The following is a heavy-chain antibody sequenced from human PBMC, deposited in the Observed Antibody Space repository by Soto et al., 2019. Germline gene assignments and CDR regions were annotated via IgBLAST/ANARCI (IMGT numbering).Heavy chain of an antibody. Sequence: PVGSLRLSCAASGFSFSDHYMTWIRQAPGKGLEWVSYISGSGTTIYYTDSVKGRFTVSRDNAKNSVYLQMNSLRAEDTAVYYCAGDPYYYASDYWGQGTLVTVSS. CDR1: GFSFSDHY. D-gene: IGHD3-10*01. J-gene: IGHJ4*02. CDR2: ISGSGTTI. CDR3: AGDPYYYASDY. V-gene: IGHV3-11*01.